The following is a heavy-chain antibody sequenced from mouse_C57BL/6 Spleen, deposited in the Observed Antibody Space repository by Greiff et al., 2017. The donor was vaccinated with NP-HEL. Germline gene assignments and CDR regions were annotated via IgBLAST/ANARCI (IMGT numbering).Heavy chain of an antibody. CDR2: IWWDDDK. V-gene: IGHV8-8*01. CDR1: GFSLSTFGMG. J-gene: IGHJ3*01. Sequence: QVQLQQSGPGILQPSQTLSLTCSFSGFSLSTFGMGVGWIRQPSGKGLEWLAHIWWDDDKYYNPALKSRLTISKDTAKNQVFLKIANVDTADTATYYCARIAGGSTMVTPFAYWGQGTLVTVSA. D-gene: IGHD2-2*01. CDR3: ARIAGGSTMVTPFAY.